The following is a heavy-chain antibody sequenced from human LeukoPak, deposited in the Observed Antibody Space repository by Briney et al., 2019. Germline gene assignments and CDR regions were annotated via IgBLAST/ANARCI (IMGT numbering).Heavy chain of an antibody. CDR3: SVAVPDFDY. J-gene: IGHJ4*02. CDR1: GFSFSSYS. V-gene: IGHV3-23*01. D-gene: IGHD6-19*01. CDR2: FSGNTGSI. Sequence: GGSLRLSCAASGFSFSSYSIHWVRQPPGKGLEWVSGFSGNTGSIGYADSVKGRFTISRDNSKNTLYLQMNSLRAEDTAVYYCSVAVPDFDYWGQGTLVTVSS.